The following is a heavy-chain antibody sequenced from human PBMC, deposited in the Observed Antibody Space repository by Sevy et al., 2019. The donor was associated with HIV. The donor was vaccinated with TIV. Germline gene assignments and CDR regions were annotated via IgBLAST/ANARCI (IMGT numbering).Heavy chain of an antibody. CDR1: GYTFTNYA. CDR3: ARGYIGYDSGDAFDI. CDR2: INTNTGNP. Sequence: ASVKVSFKASGYTFTNYAMNWVRQAPGQGLEWMGWINTNTGNPTCAQGFTGRFVFSLDTSVSTAYLQISSLKAEDTAVYYCARGYIGYDSGDAFDIWGQGTMVTVSS. J-gene: IGHJ3*02. V-gene: IGHV7-4-1*02. D-gene: IGHD5-12*01.